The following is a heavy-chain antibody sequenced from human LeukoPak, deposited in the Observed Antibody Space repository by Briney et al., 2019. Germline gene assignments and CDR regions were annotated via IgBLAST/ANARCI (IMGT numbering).Heavy chain of an antibody. D-gene: IGHD4-11*01. V-gene: IGHV4-34*01. CDR1: GGSFSGYY. Sequence: SETLSLTCAVYGGSFSGYYWSWIRQPPGKGLEWIGEINHSGSTNYNPSLKSRVTISVDTSKNQFSLKLSSVTAADTAVYYCARGGFSYGNYESGWFDPWGQGTLVTVSS. CDR2: INHSGST. CDR3: ARGGFSYGNYESGWFDP. J-gene: IGHJ5*02.